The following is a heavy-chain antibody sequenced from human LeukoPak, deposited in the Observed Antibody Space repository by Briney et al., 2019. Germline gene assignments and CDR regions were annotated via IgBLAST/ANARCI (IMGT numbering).Heavy chain of an antibody. Sequence: SETLSLTCTVSGGSISTYYWSWIRQPPGKGLEWIGYIYCSGGTNYNPSLKSRLTISVDTSKNQFSLRLSSVTAADTAVYYCARSPTGGSPFFDYWGQGTLVTVSS. V-gene: IGHV4-59*01. CDR3: ARSPTGGSPFFDY. CDR2: IYCSGGT. CDR1: GGSISTYY. D-gene: IGHD2-15*01. J-gene: IGHJ4*02.